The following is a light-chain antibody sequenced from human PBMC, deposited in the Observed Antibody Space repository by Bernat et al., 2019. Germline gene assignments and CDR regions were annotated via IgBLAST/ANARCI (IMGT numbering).Light chain of an antibody. J-gene: IGKJ2*01. CDR1: QSVSSN. CDR2: DAS. CDR3: QHYNNWPPFT. Sequence: EIVMTQSPATLSVSPGERATLSCRASQSVSSNLAWYQQTPGQSPRLLIYDASTRATGIPARFSGSGSGTDFTLTISSLQSEDFAVYYCQHYNNWPPFTFGQGTKLEIK. V-gene: IGKV3-15*01.